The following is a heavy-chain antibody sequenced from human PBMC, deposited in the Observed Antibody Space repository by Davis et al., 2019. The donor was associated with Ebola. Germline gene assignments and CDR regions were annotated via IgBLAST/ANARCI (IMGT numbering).Heavy chain of an antibody. CDR3: ARRERWGQEDY. J-gene: IGHJ4*02. V-gene: IGHV1-8*01. CDR1: GYTFTGYD. Sequence: AASVKVSCRASGYTFTGYDINWVRQATGQGLEWMGWMNPNSGNTGYAQKFQGRVTMTRNTSISTAYMELSSLRSEDTAVYYCARRERWGQEDYWGQGTLVTVSS. CDR2: MNPNSGNT. D-gene: IGHD1-26*01.